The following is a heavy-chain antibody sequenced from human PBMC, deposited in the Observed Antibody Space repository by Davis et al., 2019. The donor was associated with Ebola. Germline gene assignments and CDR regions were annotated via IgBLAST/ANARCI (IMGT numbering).Heavy chain of an antibody. CDR3: ARWSGSLNAFDI. J-gene: IGHJ3*02. V-gene: IGHV3-23*01. D-gene: IGHD3-3*01. CDR2: ISGSGDST. CDR1: GFTFSSYA. Sequence: GGSLRLSCAASGFTFSSYAMSWVRQAPGKGLEWVSSISGSGDSTYYADSVKGRFTISRDSSKNTLYVQMNSLRAEDTAVYYCARWSGSLNAFDIWGQGTMVTVSP.